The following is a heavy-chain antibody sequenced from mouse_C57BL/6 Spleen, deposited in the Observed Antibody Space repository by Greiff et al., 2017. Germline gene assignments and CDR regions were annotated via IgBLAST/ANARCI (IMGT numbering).Heavy chain of an antibody. CDR1: GFSLTSYA. D-gene: IGHD2-5*01. CDR2: IWTGGGT. J-gene: IGHJ2*01. V-gene: IGHV2-9-1*01. CDR3: ARIYNNNYFDY. Sequence: QVQLKQSGPGLVAPSQCLSITCTVSGFSLTSYAISWVRQPTGKGLEWLGVIWTGGGTNYNSALKSRLSISKDNSKSQVFLKMNSLQTDATVRYYCARIYNNNYFDYWGQGTTLTVSS.